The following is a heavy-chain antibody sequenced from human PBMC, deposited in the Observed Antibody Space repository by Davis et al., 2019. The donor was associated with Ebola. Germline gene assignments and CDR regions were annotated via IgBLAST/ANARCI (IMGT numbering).Heavy chain of an antibody. CDR1: GYSFTSYW. CDR2: LYPCFSHS. Sequence: PGGSLRLSCKGSGYSFTSYWIGWVRQMPGHGLALLCILYPCFSHSTYSPSFQGQFTISADKSISTAYLQWSSLKASDPAMYYCARLTAPSSGSYYLFAFDIWGQGTMVTVSS. J-gene: IGHJ3*02. V-gene: IGHV5-51*01. CDR3: ARLTAPSSGSYYLFAFDI. D-gene: IGHD1-26*01.